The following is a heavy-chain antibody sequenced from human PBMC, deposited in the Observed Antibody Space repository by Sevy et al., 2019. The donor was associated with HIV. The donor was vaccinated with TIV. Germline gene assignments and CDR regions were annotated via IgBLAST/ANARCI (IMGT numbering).Heavy chain of an antibody. Sequence: ASVKVSCKTSGGTFDTYSISWMRQAPGQGLEWLGGITLFFRTASYAQKFQGRVTITADESTGTAYMELSSVRSEDSAVYYCARDRDITFGGGDAFDIWGQGTMVTVSS. V-gene: IGHV1-69*13. CDR1: GGTFDTYS. CDR2: ITLFFRTA. D-gene: IGHD3-16*01. J-gene: IGHJ3*02. CDR3: ARDRDITFGGGDAFDI.